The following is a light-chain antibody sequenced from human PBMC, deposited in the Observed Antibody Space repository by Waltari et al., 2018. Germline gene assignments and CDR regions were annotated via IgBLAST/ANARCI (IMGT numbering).Light chain of an antibody. J-gene: IGKJ1*01. CDR1: QSVSRNF. CDR2: DTS. Sequence: EIVLTQSPSTLSLSPGERATLSCRASQSVSRNFVAWYQQKPGQAPRLLIYDTSSRASGIPDRFSGSGSGTDFTLTISSLEPEDIGTFYCQQYGNTPRTFGQGTKVEIK. V-gene: IGKV3-20*01. CDR3: QQYGNTPRT.